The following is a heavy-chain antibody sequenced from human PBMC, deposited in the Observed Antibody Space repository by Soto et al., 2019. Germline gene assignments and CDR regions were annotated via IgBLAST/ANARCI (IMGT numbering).Heavy chain of an antibody. D-gene: IGHD5-12*01. CDR2: IYHSVST. V-gene: IGHV4-30-2*01. J-gene: IGHJ6*02. CDR1: GVSISSGGYS. CDR3: AMAVYSGYDVDV. Sequence: QLQLQESGSGLVKPSQTLSLTCAVSGVSISSGGYSWSWIRQPPGKGLEWIGYIYHSVSTYYNPSLKSRVTISVDRSKNQFSRKLSSVTAADTAVYYCAMAVYSGYDVDVWGQGTTVTASS.